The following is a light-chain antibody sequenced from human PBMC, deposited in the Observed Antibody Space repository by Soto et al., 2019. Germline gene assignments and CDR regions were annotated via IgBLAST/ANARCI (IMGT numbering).Light chain of an antibody. J-gene: IGLJ1*01. V-gene: IGLV2-14*03. CDR1: SSDIGGYKY. CDR3: FSYTSSTSLI. Sequence: QSVLTQPASVSGSPGQSITISCTGTSSDIGGYKYVSWYQQHPGKVPKLLIYDVNNRPSGVSDRFSGSKSGNTASLTISGLQAEDEAEYYCFSYTSSTSLIFGGVTKVTVL. CDR2: DVN.